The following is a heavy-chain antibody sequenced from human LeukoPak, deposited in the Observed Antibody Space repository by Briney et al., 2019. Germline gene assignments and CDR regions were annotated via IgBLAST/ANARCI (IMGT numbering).Heavy chain of an antibody. Sequence: PGRSLRLSCAASGFTFDDYAMHWVRQAPGKGLEWVSGISWNSGSIGYADSVKGRFTISRDNAKNTLYLQMNSLRAEDTAVYYCARVSYGGPVDYWGQGTLVTVSS. V-gene: IGHV3-9*01. CDR1: GFTFDDYA. CDR3: ARVSYGGPVDY. D-gene: IGHD4/OR15-4a*01. J-gene: IGHJ4*02. CDR2: ISWNSGSI.